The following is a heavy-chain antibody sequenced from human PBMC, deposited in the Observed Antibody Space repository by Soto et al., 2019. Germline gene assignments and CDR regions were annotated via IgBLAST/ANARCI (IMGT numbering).Heavy chain of an antibody. V-gene: IGHV5-51*01. Sequence: GESLKISCKGSGYSFTSYWIGWVRQMPGKGLEWMGIIYPGDSDTRYSPSFQGQVTISADKSISTAYLQWSSLKASDTAMYYCARLGDFWSGYKGYYYYYMDVWGKGTTVTVSS. CDR3: ARLGDFWSGYKGYYYYYMDV. CDR1: GYSFTSYW. D-gene: IGHD3-3*01. J-gene: IGHJ6*03. CDR2: IYPGDSDT.